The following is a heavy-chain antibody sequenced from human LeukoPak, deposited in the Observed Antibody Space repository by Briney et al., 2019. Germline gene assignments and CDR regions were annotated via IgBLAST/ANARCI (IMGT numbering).Heavy chain of an antibody. CDR1: GFTFSSYA. CDR2: ISGSGSNT. D-gene: IGHD1-26*01. Sequence: PGGSLRLSCAASGFTFSSYAMSRVRQAPGMGLEWVSAISGSGSNTYYADSVKGRFTISRDNSKNTLYLQMNSLRAEDTAVYYCAKVRIVGATTGFDYWGQGTLVTVSS. J-gene: IGHJ4*02. CDR3: AKVRIVGATTGFDY. V-gene: IGHV3-23*01.